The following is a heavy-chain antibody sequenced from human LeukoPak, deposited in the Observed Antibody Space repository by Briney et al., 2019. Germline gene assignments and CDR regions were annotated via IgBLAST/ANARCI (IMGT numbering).Heavy chain of an antibody. CDR1: GGSISSYY. CDR3: ARTTHCSGGSCYSRFDY. D-gene: IGHD2-15*01. Sequence: SETLSLTCTVSGGSISSYYWSWIRQPPGKGLEWIGYIYYSGSTNYNPSLKSRVTISVDTSKNQFSLKLSSVTAADTAVYYCARTTHCSGGSCYSRFDYWGQGTLVTVSS. J-gene: IGHJ4*02. V-gene: IGHV4-59*01. CDR2: IYYSGST.